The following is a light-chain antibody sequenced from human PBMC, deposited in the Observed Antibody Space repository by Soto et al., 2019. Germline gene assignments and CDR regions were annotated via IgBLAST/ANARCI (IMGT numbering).Light chain of an antibody. Sequence: EIVMTQSPATLSVSPGERATFSCRASQSVSSNLAWYQQKPGQAPRLLIYGASTRATGIPARFSGSGSGTEFTLTISSLQSEDFAVYYCQQYHKWPPLTFGGGTKVKIK. CDR3: QQYHKWPPLT. CDR1: QSVSSN. V-gene: IGKV3-15*01. CDR2: GAS. J-gene: IGKJ4*01.